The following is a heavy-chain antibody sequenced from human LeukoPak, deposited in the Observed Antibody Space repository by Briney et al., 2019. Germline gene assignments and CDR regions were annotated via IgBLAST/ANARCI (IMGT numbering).Heavy chain of an antibody. CDR2: IYYSGST. CDR1: GGSISSGDYY. D-gene: IGHD6-19*01. CDR3: AGRRSSGWYAY. Sequence: SETLSLTCTVSGGSISSGDYYWSWIRQPPGKGLEWIGYIYYSGSTYYNPSLKSRVTISVDTSKNQFSLKLSSVTAADTAVYYCAGRRSSGWYAYWGQGTLVTVSS. V-gene: IGHV4-30-4*01. J-gene: IGHJ4*02.